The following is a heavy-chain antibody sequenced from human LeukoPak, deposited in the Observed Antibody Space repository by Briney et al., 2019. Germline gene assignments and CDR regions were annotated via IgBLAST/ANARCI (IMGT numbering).Heavy chain of an antibody. Sequence: ASVRVSCKASGYTFTSYAMNWVRQAPGQGLEWMGWINTNTGNPTYAQGFTGRFVFSLDTSVSTAYLQISSLKAEDTAVYYCARVPVGAYYYYMDVWGKGTTVTVSS. V-gene: IGHV7-4-1*02. CDR1: GYTFTSYA. CDR3: ARVPVGAYYYYMDV. J-gene: IGHJ6*03. D-gene: IGHD1-26*01. CDR2: INTNTGNP.